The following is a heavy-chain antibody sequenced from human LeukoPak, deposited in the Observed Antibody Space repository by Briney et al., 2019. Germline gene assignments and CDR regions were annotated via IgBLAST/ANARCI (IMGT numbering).Heavy chain of an antibody. D-gene: IGHD3-22*01. CDR2: ISGSGGST. Sequence: PGGSLRLSCAASGFTVSTNYMSWVRQAPGKGLEWFSAISGSGGSTYYADSVKGRFTISRDNSKNTLYLQMNSLRAEDTAVYYCAKDFDHYYDSSAPDAFDIWGQGTMVTVSS. V-gene: IGHV3-23*01. CDR1: GFTVSTNY. J-gene: IGHJ3*02. CDR3: AKDFDHYYDSSAPDAFDI.